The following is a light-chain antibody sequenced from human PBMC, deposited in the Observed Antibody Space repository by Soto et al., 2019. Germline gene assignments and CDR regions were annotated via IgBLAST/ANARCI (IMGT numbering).Light chain of an antibody. V-gene: IGLV2-8*01. J-gene: IGLJ1*01. Sequence: SALTQPPSASGSPEQSVTISCTGTSSDVGGYNYVSWYQQHPGKAPKLMIYEVSKRPSGVPDRFSGSKSGNTASLTVSGLQAEDEADYYCTSYAGSNNFEVFGTGTKVTVL. CDR3: TSYAGSNNFEV. CDR1: SSDVGGYNY. CDR2: EVS.